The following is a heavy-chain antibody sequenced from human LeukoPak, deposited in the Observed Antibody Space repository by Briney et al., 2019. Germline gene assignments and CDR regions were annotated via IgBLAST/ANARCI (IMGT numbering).Heavy chain of an antibody. CDR2: IYYSGST. D-gene: IGHD3-22*01. Sequence: SETLSLTCTVSGGSISSGGYYWSWIRQHPGKGLEWIGYIYYSGSTYYNPSLKSRVTISVDTSKNQFSLKLSSVTAADTAVYYCARYYDSSGYPFFDYWGQGTLVTVSS. V-gene: IGHV4-31*03. CDR3: ARYYDSSGYPFFDY. J-gene: IGHJ4*02. CDR1: GGSISSGGYY.